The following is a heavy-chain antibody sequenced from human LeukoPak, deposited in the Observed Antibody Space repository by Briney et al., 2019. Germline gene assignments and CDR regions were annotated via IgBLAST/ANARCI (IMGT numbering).Heavy chain of an antibody. CDR2: TYYRSKWYN. V-gene: IGHV6-1*01. CDR1: GDSVSGNSTA. D-gene: IGHD5-24*01. CDR3: ARGGQGDGYSADEAFDF. Sequence: SQTLSLTCAISGDSVSGNSTAYNWIRQSPSRGLEWLGRTYYRSKWYNDYAISVKSRITVNPDTSRNQLSLQLNPVTPEDTAVYYCARGGQGDGYSADEAFDFWGPGTMVTVSS. J-gene: IGHJ3*01.